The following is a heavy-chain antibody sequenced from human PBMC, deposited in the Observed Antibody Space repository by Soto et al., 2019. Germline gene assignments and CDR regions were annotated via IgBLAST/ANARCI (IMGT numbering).Heavy chain of an antibody. CDR3: TRATIGYYNAH. CDR1: GFTFSSNW. CDR2: INSDGTTT. J-gene: IGHJ4*02. D-gene: IGHD1-26*01. Sequence: PGGSLRLSCAASGFTFSSNWMHWVRQAPGKGLVWVSRINSDGTTTNYADSVKGRFTISRDNAKNTLYLQMNSLRAEDTAVYYCTRATIGYYNAHWGRGTLVTVSS. V-gene: IGHV3-74*01.